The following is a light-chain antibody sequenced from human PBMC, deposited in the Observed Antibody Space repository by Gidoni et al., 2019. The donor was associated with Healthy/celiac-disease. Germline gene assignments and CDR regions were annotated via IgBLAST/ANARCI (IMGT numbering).Light chain of an antibody. CDR3: FSYAGSYTWL. CDR2: DVS. J-gene: IGLJ3*02. CDR1: SSDVGGYNY. Sequence: QSALTPPRAVSGSPGQSVTISCTGTSSDVGGYNYVSWYQQHPGKAPKLMMYDVSKRPSVVPYRFSGSKSGNTASLTISGLQAEDEADYYCFSYAGSYTWLFGGGTKLTVL. V-gene: IGLV2-11*01.